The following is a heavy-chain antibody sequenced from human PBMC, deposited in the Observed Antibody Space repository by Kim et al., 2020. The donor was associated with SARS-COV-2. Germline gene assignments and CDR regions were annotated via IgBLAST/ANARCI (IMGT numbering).Heavy chain of an antibody. CDR2: VIGSGGST. CDR1: GFTFSSYA. D-gene: IGHD1-26*01. Sequence: GGSLRLSCAASGFTFSSYAMSWVRQTPGEGLEWVSTVIGSGGSTYYPDSVKGRFTTSRDNSRDTVYLQMNNLRAEDTALYYFATYVTSGNSGSFYFDNWG. J-gene: IGHJ4*01. V-gene: IGHV3-23*01. CDR3: ATYVTSGNSGSFYFDN.